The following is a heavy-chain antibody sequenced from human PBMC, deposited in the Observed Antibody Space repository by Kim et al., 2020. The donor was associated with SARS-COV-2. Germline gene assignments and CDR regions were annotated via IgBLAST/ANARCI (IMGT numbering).Heavy chain of an antibody. J-gene: IGHJ6*02. CDR1: GFTFSSYG. CDR2: ISYDGSNK. CDR3: AKDTSGYSYGWNYYYYGMDV. D-gene: IGHD5-18*01. V-gene: IGHV3-30*18. Sequence: GGSLRLSCAASGFTFSSYGMHWVRQAPGKGLEWVAVISYDGSNKYYADSVKGRFTISRDNSKNTLYLQMNSLRAEDTAVYYCAKDTSGYSYGWNYYYYGMDVWGQGTTVTVSS.